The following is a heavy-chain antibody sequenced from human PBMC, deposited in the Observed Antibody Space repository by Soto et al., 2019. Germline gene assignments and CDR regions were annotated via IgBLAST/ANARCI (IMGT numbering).Heavy chain of an antibody. CDR2: ITSSATTI. V-gene: IGHV3-48*02. J-gene: IGHJ5*02. D-gene: IGHD2-8*01. CDR1: GFTFSTYS. Sequence: EMQLVESGGGLVKRGGSLRLSCTASGFTFSTYSMNWVRQAPGKGLEWISYITSSATTIFHADSVKGRFTISRDNAQNSLYLQMNSLRDEDTAVYYCARDNGMAGSFDPWGQGTLVTVSS. CDR3: ARDNGMAGSFDP.